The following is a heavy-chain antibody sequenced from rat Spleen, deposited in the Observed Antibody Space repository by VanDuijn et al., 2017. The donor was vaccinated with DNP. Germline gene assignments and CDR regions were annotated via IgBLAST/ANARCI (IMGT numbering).Heavy chain of an antibody. CDR3: TIYYYSGDNWFAY. D-gene: IGHD1-1*01. Sequence: EVQLVESGGGLVQPGRSLRLSCVASGFTFSDYYMAWVRQAPTKGLEWVAYISYDGGRTSYGDSVKGRFTISRDNAKNTLYLQMNSLRSEDTATYYCTIYYYSGDNWFAYWGQGTLVTVSS. CDR1: GFTFSDYY. CDR2: ISYDGGRT. J-gene: IGHJ3*01. V-gene: IGHV5-20*01.